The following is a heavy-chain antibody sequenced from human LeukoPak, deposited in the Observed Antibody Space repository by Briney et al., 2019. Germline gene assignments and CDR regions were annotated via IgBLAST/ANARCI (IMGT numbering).Heavy chain of an antibody. D-gene: IGHD5-18*01. CDR2: IYYSGST. V-gene: IGHV4-59*01. J-gene: IGHJ4*02. CDR3: ARGKVTAIVDY. CDR1: GGSISTYY. Sequence: SETLSLTCTVSGGSISTYYWSWIRQPPGKGLEGIGYIYYSGSTNYNPSLKSRVTISVDTSKNQFSLKLTSVTAADTAVYYCARGKVTAIVDYWGQGTLVPVSS.